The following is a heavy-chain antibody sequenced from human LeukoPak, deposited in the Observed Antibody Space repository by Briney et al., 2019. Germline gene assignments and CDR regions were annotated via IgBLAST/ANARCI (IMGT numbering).Heavy chain of an antibody. CDR2: IKQDGSEE. V-gene: IGHV3-7*03. Sequence: GGSLRLSCTASGFTFSSYSMNWVRQAPGKGLEWVANIKQDGSEEYYVDSVKGRFTISRDNAKNSLYLQMNSLRAEDTAVYYCARDRDWYSFDSWGQGTLVTVSS. D-gene: IGHD6-19*01. CDR1: GFTFSSYS. CDR3: ARDRDWYSFDS. J-gene: IGHJ4*02.